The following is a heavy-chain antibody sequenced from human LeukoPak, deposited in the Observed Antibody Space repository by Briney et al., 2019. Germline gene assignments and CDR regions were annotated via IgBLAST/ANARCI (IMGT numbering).Heavy chain of an antibody. J-gene: IGHJ6*03. CDR1: GYTFTGYY. Sequence: ASVKVSCKASGYTFTGYYMHWVRQAPGQGLEWMGWINPNSGGTNYAQKFQGRVTMTRDTSISTAYVELSRLRSDDTAVYYCARGDGGYDPSNKYYYYMDVWGKGTTVTVSS. V-gene: IGHV1-2*02. CDR2: INPNSGGT. CDR3: ARGDGGYDPSNKYYYYMDV. D-gene: IGHD5-12*01.